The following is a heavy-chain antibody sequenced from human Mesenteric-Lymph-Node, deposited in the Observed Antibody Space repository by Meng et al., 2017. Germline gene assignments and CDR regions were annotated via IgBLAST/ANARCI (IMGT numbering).Heavy chain of an antibody. CDR2: ISYDGSNK. D-gene: IGHD3-10*01. CDR3: AKPTITMFRGGRGMDV. CDR1: GFTFSSYA. V-gene: IGHV3-30*04. Sequence: GGSLRLSCAASGFTFSSYAMHWVRQAPGKGLEWVAVISYDGSNKYYADSVKGRFTISRDNSKNTLYLQMSSLRDEDTAVYYCAKPTITMFRGGRGMDVWGQGTTVTVSS. J-gene: IGHJ6*02.